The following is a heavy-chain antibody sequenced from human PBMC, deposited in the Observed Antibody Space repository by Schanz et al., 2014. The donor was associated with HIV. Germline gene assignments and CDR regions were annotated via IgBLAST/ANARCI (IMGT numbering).Heavy chain of an antibody. J-gene: IGHJ4*02. D-gene: IGHD6-6*01. CDR1: GFTFHDYA. Sequence: VQLVESGGGVVQPGRSLRLSCAASGFTFHDYAMHWLRQAPGQGLEWVSGINWNSGNIGYADSVKGRFTISRDDAKNSLYLQMNSLRAEDTALYHCARSSSGSGTWPPRYWGQGTLVIVSS. CDR3: ARSSSGSGTWPPRY. CDR2: INWNSGNI. V-gene: IGHV3-9*01.